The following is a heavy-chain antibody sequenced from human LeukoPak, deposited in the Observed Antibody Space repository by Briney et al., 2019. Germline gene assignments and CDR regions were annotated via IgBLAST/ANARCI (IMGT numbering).Heavy chain of an antibody. CDR3: AKDRGY. CDR2: ISGSGDAT. CDR1: GFTFSSFT. V-gene: IGHV3-23*01. J-gene: IGHJ4*02. Sequence: GGSLRLSRAASGFTFSSFTMTWVRQAPGKGLEWVSGISGSGDATYYADSVKGRFTISRDNSKNTLYLQMSSLRAEDTAVYYCAKDRGYWGQGTLVTVTS.